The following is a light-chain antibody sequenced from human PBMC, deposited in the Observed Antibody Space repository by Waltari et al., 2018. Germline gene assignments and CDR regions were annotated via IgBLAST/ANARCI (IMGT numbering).Light chain of an antibody. V-gene: IGKV1-5*03. CDR1: QGVRNW. Sequence: IHMTQSPSSLSASVRYRATLSCRASQGVRNWLAWYQQKPGRDPNLRIYKAFTLESGVPSRFSGSGSGTDFTLTISSRQPEDFATYYCQKYNSAPFTFGPGTKLDI. CDR3: QKYNSAPFT. CDR2: KAF. J-gene: IGKJ3*01.